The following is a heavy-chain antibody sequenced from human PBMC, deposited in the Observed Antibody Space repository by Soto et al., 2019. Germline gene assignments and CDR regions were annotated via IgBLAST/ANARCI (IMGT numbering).Heavy chain of an antibody. CDR1: GFTFSSYA. D-gene: IGHD6-19*01. CDR2: ISYDGSNK. CDR3: ARDQDSSGWFFGYFDY. Sequence: PGGSLRLSCAASGFTFSSYAMHWVRQAPGKGLEWVAVISYDGSNKYYADSVKGRFTISRDNSKNTLYLQMNSLRAEDTAVYYCARDQDSSGWFFGYFDYWGQGTLVTVSS. J-gene: IGHJ4*02. V-gene: IGHV3-30-3*01.